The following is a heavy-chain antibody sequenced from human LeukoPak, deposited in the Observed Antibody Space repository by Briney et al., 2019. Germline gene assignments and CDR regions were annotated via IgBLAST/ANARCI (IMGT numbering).Heavy chain of an antibody. CDR1: GFTFSSYS. V-gene: IGHV3-21*01. Sequence: GGSLRLSCAASGFTFSSYSMNWVRQAPGKGLEWVSSISSSSSYIYYADSVKGRFTISRDNAKNSLYLQMNSLRAEDTAVYYCAREDYVWGSYRYSGYGYWGQGTLVTVSS. J-gene: IGHJ4*02. CDR2: ISSSSSYI. CDR3: AREDYVWGSYRYSGYGY. D-gene: IGHD3-16*02.